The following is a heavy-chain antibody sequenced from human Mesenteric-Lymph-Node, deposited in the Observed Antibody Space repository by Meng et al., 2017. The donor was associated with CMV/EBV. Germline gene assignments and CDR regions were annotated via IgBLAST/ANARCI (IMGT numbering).Heavy chain of an antibody. V-gene: IGHV3-11*01. Sequence: GESLKISCAASGFIFSDYYMSWIRQAPGKGLEWVSYISSSGRTIFYADSVRGRFTISRDNAKNSLSLQMNSLRAEDTAVYYCARAPYSTSYLFDSWGQGTLVTVSS. J-gene: IGHJ4*02. D-gene: IGHD6-6*01. CDR1: GFIFSDYY. CDR3: ARAPYSTSYLFDS. CDR2: ISSSGRTI.